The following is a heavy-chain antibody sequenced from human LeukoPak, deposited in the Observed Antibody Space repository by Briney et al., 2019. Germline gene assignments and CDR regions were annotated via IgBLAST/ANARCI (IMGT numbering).Heavy chain of an antibody. CDR2: ISYDGSNK. D-gene: IGHD1-26*01. J-gene: IGHJ3*02. CDR1: GFTFSSYA. CDR3: ARAGASPGPIVGATTSYAFDI. Sequence: GGSLRLSCAASGFTFSSYAMHWARQAPGKGLEWVAVISYDGSNKYYADSVKGRFTISRDNSKNTLYLQMNSLSAEDTAVYYCARAGASPGPIVGATTSYAFDIWGQGTMVTVSS. V-gene: IGHV3-30-3*01.